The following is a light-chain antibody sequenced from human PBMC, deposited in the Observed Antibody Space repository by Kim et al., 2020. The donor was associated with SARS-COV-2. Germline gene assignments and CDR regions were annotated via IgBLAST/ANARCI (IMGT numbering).Light chain of an antibody. Sequence: EEKASGRRRASKSVRRSYIDWKQKKPGQAPRIRNYGAASRATGITERFSGRGSGTELTLTISRLETEELAGYYWKKNGSAHCTLGQGTRREIK. CDR1: KSVRRSY. J-gene: IGKJ5*01. CDR3: KKNGSAHCT. V-gene: IGKV3-20*01. CDR2: GAA.